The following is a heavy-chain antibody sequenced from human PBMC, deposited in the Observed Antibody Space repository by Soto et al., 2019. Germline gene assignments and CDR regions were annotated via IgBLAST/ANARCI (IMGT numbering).Heavy chain of an antibody. CDR3: AKDVRADLSGGLNY. Sequence: GGSLRLSCAASGFTFSSYAMSWVRQAPGKGLEWVSAISGSGGSTYYADSVKGRFTISSDNSKNTLYLQMNSLRAEDTAVYYCAKDVRADLSGGLNYWGQGTLVTVSS. CDR1: GFTFSSYA. V-gene: IGHV3-23*01. J-gene: IGHJ4*02. CDR2: ISGSGGST. D-gene: IGHD3-10*01.